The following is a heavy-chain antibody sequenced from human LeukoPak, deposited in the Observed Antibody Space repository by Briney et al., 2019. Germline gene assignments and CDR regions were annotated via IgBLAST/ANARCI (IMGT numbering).Heavy chain of an antibody. J-gene: IGHJ4*02. Sequence: GGSLRPSCAASGFTFSNAWMSWVRQAPGKGLEWVGRIKSKTDGGTTDYAAPVKGRFTISRDDSKNTLYLQMNSLKTEDTAVYYCTTDNGSGSYYNGGDYWGQGTLVTVSS. CDR3: TTDNGSGSYYNGGDY. V-gene: IGHV3-15*01. CDR2: IKSKTDGGTT. D-gene: IGHD3-10*01. CDR1: GFTFSNAW.